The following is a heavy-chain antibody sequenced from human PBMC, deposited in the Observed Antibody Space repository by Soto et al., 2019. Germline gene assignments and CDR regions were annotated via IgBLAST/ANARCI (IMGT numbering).Heavy chain of an antibody. Sequence: GGSLRLSCAASGFTFSSYSINWVRQAPGKGLEWVSYISSSSSTIYYADSVKGRFTISRDNAKNSLYLQMNSLRAEDTAVYYCARGGSNCGGDCYYMDVWGKGTKVTVSS. CDR1: GFTFSSYS. J-gene: IGHJ6*03. CDR3: ARGGSNCGGDCYYMDV. D-gene: IGHD2-21*01. CDR2: ISSSSSTI. V-gene: IGHV3-48*01.